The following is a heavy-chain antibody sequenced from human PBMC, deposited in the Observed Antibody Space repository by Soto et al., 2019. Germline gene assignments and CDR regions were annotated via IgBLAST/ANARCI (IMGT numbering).Heavy chain of an antibody. Sequence: SETLSLTCTVSGGSISSYYWSWIRQPPGKGLEWIGYIYYSGSTNYNPSLKSRVTISVDTSKNQFSLKLSSVTAADTAVYYCARYTVTTLPHAFDIWGQGTMVTVSS. CDR2: IYYSGST. D-gene: IGHD4-17*01. CDR3: ARYTVTTLPHAFDI. CDR1: GGSISSYY. V-gene: IGHV4-59*08. J-gene: IGHJ3*02.